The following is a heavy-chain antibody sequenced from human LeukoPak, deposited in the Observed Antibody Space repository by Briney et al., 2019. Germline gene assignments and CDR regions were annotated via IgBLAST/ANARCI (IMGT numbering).Heavy chain of an antibody. D-gene: IGHD2-15*01. CDR3: AKDRVVVVAATRSANDY. V-gene: IGHV3-23*01. J-gene: IGHJ4*02. Sequence: GGSLRLSCAASGFTFSSYAMSWVRQAPGKGLEWVSAISGSGGSTYYADSVKGRFTISRDNSKNTLYLQMNSLRAEDTAVYYCAKDRVVVVAATRSANDYWGQGTLVTVSS. CDR1: GFTFSSYA. CDR2: ISGSGGST.